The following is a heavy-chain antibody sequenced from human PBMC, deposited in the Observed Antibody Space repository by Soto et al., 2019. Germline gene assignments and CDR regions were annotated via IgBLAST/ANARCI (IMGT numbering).Heavy chain of an antibody. J-gene: IGHJ3*02. D-gene: IGHD3-22*01. Sequence: ASVKVSCKASGGSLSNYGISWVRQAPGQGLEWMGWINAGNWNTKYSQKFQGRVTITRDTSASTAYMELRSLRSDDTAVYYCARQYYYDSSGYYVGPPDAFDIWGQGTMVT. CDR1: GGSLSNYG. CDR2: INAGNWNT. V-gene: IGHV1-18*01. CDR3: ARQYYYDSSGYYVGPPDAFDI.